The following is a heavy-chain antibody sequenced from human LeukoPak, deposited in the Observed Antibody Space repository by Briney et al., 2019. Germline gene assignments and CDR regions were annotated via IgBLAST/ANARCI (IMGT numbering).Heavy chain of an antibody. V-gene: IGHV4-59*08. CDR2: IYYSGST. Sequence: SETLSLTYTVSGGSISSYYWSWIRQPPGKGLEWIGYIYYSGSTNYNPSLKSRVAISVDTSKNQFSLKLSSVTAADTAVYYCARPSNDRGAFDIWGQGTMVTVSS. D-gene: IGHD3-22*01. CDR1: GGSISSYY. J-gene: IGHJ3*02. CDR3: ARPSNDRGAFDI.